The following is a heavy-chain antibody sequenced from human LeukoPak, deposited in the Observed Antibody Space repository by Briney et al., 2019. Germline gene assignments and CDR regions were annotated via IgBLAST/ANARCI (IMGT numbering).Heavy chain of an antibody. V-gene: IGHV3-30*18. CDR3: AKDEGLGYCSSTSCLGLPDY. J-gene: IGHJ4*02. Sequence: GRSLRLSCAASGFTFSSYGMHWVRQAPGKGLEWVAVISYDGSNKYYADSVKGRFTISRDNSKNTLYLQMNSLRAEDTAVYYCAKDEGLGYCSSTSCLGLPDYWGQGTLVTVSS. D-gene: IGHD2-2*01. CDR1: GFTFSSYG. CDR2: ISYDGSNK.